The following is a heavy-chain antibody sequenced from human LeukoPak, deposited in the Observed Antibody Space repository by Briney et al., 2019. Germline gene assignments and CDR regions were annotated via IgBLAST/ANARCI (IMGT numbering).Heavy chain of an antibody. Sequence: SETLSLTCTVSGGSISGYYWSWIRQPPGKGLECIGYIYYSGSTNYNPSLKSRVTISVDTSRNQFSLKLTSVTAADTAVYYCAKVSDRDSSGYYWGFEYWGQGTLVTVFS. J-gene: IGHJ4*02. CDR1: GGSISGYY. CDR3: AKVSDRDSSGYYWGFEY. D-gene: IGHD3-22*01. V-gene: IGHV4-59*08. CDR2: IYYSGST.